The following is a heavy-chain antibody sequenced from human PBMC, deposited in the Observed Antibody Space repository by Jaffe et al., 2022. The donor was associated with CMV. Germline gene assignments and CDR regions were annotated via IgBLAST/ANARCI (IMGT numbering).Heavy chain of an antibody. J-gene: IGHJ3*02. CDR2: IYSGGST. CDR3: ARDQRFKGRAFDI. CDR1: GFTVSSNY. Sequence: EVQLVESGGGLVQPGGSLRLSCAASGFTVSSNYMSWVRQAPGKGLEWVSVIYSGGSTYYADSVKGRFTISRDNSKNTLYLQMNSLRAEDTAVYYCARDQRFKGRAFDIWGQGTMVTVSS. V-gene: IGHV3-66*01.